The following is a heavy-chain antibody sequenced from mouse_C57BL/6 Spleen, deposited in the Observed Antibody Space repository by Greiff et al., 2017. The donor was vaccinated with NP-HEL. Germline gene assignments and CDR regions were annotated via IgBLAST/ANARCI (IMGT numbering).Heavy chain of an antibody. Sequence: VKVVESGPGLVAPSQSLSITCTVSGFSLTSYGVDWVRPPPGRGLEWLGVIWGGGSTNYNSALMSRLSISKDNSKSQVFLKMNRLQTDDTAMYYCAKREGGYYDYDAWFAYWGQGTLVTVSA. V-gene: IGHV2-9*01. CDR1: GFSLTSYG. CDR3: AKREGGYYDYDAWFAY. CDR2: IWGGGST. J-gene: IGHJ3*01. D-gene: IGHD2-4*01.